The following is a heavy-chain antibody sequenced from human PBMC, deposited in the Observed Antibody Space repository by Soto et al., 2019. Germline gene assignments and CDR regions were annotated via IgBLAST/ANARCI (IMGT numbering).Heavy chain of an antibody. D-gene: IGHD2-2*01. CDR3: ARSQGSSTSLEIYYYYYYGMDV. CDR1: GGTFSSYA. Sequence: QVQLVQSGAEVKKPGSSVKVSCKASGGTFSSYAISWVRQAPGQGLEWMGGIIPISGTANYAQKFQGRVTITADESTSTAYMELSRLRSEDTDGYYCARSQGSSTSLEIYYYYYYGMDVWGQGTTVTVSS. CDR2: IIPISGTA. J-gene: IGHJ6*02. V-gene: IGHV1-69*01.